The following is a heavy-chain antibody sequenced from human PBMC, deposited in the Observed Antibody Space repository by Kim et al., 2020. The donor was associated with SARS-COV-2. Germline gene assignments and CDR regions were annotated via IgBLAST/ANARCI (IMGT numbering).Heavy chain of an antibody. D-gene: IGHD6-13*01. V-gene: IGHV1-24*01. J-gene: IGHJ4*02. CDR3: ATVIAAAGPFDY. Sequence: QKYRGRGTMTKDKSTETAYMELSSLRSEDTAVYYCATVIAAAGPFDYWGQGTLVTVSS.